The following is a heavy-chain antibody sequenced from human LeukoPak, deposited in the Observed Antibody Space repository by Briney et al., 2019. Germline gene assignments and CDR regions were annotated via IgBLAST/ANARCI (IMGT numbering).Heavy chain of an antibody. V-gene: IGHV3-73*01. D-gene: IGHD3-9*01. Sequence: GGSLRLSCAASGFTFSGSAMHWVRQAAGKGLDWVGRIRSKANSYATAYAASVKGRFTISRDDSKNTAYLQMNSLKTEDTAVYYCTSSGYYDILTGYYTRYWYFDLWGRGTLVTVSS. CDR2: IRSKANSYAT. CDR3: TSSGYYDILTGYYTRYWYFDL. J-gene: IGHJ2*01. CDR1: GFTFSGSA.